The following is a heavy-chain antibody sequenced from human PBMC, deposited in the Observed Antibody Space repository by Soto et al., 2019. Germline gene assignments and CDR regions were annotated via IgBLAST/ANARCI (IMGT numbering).Heavy chain of an antibody. Sequence: ASVNVSCKSSGYTFTGYYIHWVRQAPGQGLECMGWINPNSGGTNYAQKFQGRVTMTRDTSISTAYMELSRLRSDDTAVYYCARWAYCGGDCYMDYYGMDVWGQGTTVTSP. V-gene: IGHV1-2*02. CDR2: INPNSGGT. D-gene: IGHD2-21*02. J-gene: IGHJ6*02. CDR3: ARWAYCGGDCYMDYYGMDV. CDR1: GYTFTGYY.